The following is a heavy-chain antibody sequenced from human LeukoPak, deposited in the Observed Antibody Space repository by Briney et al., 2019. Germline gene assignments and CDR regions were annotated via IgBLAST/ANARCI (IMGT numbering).Heavy chain of an antibody. J-gene: IGHJ4*02. V-gene: IGHV3-64*01. D-gene: IGHD3-10*01. Sequence: GGSLRLSCAASGFMFSNYDMHWVRQAPGKGLEYVSHISTNGGSTYYAISVKGRFTISRDNSKDTLFLQMNSLRAEDTAIYYCARAVGPYDYWGQGTPVTVSS. CDR1: GFMFSNYD. CDR2: ISTNGGST. CDR3: ARAVGPYDY.